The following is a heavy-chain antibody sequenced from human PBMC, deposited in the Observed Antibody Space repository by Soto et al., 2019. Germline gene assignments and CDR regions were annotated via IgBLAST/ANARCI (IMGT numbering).Heavy chain of an antibody. Sequence: PSQTLSLTCAISGGSVSSNTASWNWIRQSPSRGLEWLGRTYFRSKWHNDYAVSVKSRIIINPDTSNNQFSLQLNSVTPEDTAVYFCAKGDNLGPKTGYAFDPWGQGIMVTVSS. J-gene: IGHJ5*02. CDR2: TYFRSKWHN. CDR3: AKGDNLGPKTGYAFDP. D-gene: IGHD5-12*01. V-gene: IGHV6-1*01. CDR1: GGSVSSNTAS.